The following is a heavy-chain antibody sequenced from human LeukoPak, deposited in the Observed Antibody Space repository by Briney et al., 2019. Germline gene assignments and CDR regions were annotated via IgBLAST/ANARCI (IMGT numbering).Heavy chain of an antibody. CDR2: IIPILGIA. CDR3: ARVSAAGTWEVDY. CDR1: GGTFSSYA. Sequence: SVKVSCKASGGTFSSYAISWVRPAPGQGLEWMGRIIPILGIANYAQKFQGRVTMTRNTSISTAYMELSSLRSEDTAVYYCARVSAAGTWEVDYWGQGTLVTVSS. D-gene: IGHD6-13*01. J-gene: IGHJ4*02. V-gene: IGHV1-69*04.